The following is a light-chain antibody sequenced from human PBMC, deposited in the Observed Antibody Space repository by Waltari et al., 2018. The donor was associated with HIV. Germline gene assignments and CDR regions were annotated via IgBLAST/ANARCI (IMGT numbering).Light chain of an antibody. CDR2: EVN. CDR1: SNDIGAYNY. Sequence: QSALTQPPSASGSRGQSVTISCTGTSNDIGAYNYVSWYQQHPGIAPKLIIYEVNKRPAGVPDRFSGSKSGNTASLTVSGLQAEDEADFYCSSYAGSAVIFGGGTKLTVL. CDR3: SSYAGSAVI. V-gene: IGLV2-8*01. J-gene: IGLJ2*01.